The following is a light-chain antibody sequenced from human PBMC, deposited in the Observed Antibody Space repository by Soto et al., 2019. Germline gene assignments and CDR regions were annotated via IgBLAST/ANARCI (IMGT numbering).Light chain of an antibody. CDR1: SSDVGGYNY. V-gene: IGLV2-8*01. CDR2: EVS. CDR3: QSYDTSLRDYV. Sequence: QSVLTQPPSASGSPGQSVTISCTGTSSDVGGYNYVSWYQQHPGKAPKLMIYEVSKRPSGVPDRFSGSKSGNTASLTVSGLQAEDEADYYCQSYDTSLRDYVFGTGTKVTVL. J-gene: IGLJ1*01.